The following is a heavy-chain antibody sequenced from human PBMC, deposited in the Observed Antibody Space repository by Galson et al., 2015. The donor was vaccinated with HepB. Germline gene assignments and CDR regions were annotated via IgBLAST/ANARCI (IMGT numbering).Heavy chain of an antibody. V-gene: IGHV3-21*01. CDR2: ISGGSSYI. CDR1: EFTFRHYS. Sequence: SLRLSCATSEFTFRHYSMNWVRQAPGKGLEWVSSISGGSSYIYYADSVKGRFTISRDNAKNSLYLQMNSLRAEDTAVYYCASQNPDGYSSGWGHFDYWGQGTLVAVSS. CDR3: ASQNPDGYSSGWGHFDY. J-gene: IGHJ4*02. D-gene: IGHD6-19*01.